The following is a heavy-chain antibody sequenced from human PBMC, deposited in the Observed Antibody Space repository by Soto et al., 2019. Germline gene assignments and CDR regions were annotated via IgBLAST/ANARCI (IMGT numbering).Heavy chain of an antibody. J-gene: IGHJ4*02. V-gene: IGHV4-39*01. Sequence: SETLSLTCTVSGGSISSTSYYWGWIRQPPGKGLEWIGNIYYTRSTYYNPSLKSRVTISLDTSKNQFSLKLSSVTAADTAVYYCARLYSSGWYDYWGPGTLVTVSS. CDR3: ARLYSSGWYDY. CDR2: IYYTRST. CDR1: GGSISSTSYY. D-gene: IGHD6-19*01.